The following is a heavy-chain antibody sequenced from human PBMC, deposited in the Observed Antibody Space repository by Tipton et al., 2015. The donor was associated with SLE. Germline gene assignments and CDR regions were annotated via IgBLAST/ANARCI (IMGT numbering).Heavy chain of an antibody. J-gene: IGHJ4*02. D-gene: IGHD3-10*01. CDR1: GGSFSGYY. Sequence: GLVKPSETLSLTCAVYGGSFSGYYWSWIRQPPGKGLEWIGEINHSGSTNYNPSLKSRVTISVDTSKNQFSLKLSSVTAADTAVYYCARVASGAKTRVRGHYYFDYWGQGTLVTVSS. CDR3: ARVASGAKTRVRGHYYFDY. V-gene: IGHV4-34*01. CDR2: INHSGST.